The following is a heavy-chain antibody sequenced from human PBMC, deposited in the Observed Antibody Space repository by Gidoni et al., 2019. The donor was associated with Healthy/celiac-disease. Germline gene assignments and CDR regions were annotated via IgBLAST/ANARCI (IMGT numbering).Heavy chain of an antibody. D-gene: IGHD3-3*01. CDR2: ISSSGSTI. CDR1: GFTFSSYE. Sequence: EVQLVESGGGLVQPGGSLRLSCAASGFTFSSYEMNWVRQAPGKGLEWVSYISSSGSTIYYADSVKGRFTISRDNAKNSLYLQMNSLRAEDTAVYYCARVLTTKPTRSASTPDYWGQGTLVTVSS. J-gene: IGHJ4*02. CDR3: ARVLTTKPTRSASTPDY. V-gene: IGHV3-48*03.